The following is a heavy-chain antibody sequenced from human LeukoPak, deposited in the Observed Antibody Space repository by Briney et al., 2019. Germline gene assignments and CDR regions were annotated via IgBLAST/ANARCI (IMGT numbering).Heavy chain of an antibody. J-gene: IGHJ6*03. V-gene: IGHV1-8*03. D-gene: IGHD1-26*01. Sequence: ASVKVSCKASGYTFTSYGINWVRQATGQGLEWMGWMNPNSGNTGYAQKFQGRVTITRNTSISTAYMELSSLRSEDTAVYYCARTSGSYSYYYYYYMDVWGKGTTVTVSS. CDR1: GYTFTSYG. CDR2: MNPNSGNT. CDR3: ARTSGSYSYYYYYYMDV.